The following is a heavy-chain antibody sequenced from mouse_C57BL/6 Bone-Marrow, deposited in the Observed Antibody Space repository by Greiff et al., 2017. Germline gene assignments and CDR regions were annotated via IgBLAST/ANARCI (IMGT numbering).Heavy chain of an antibody. CDR1: GFTFSDFY. Sequence: EVKLVESGGGLVQSGRSLRLSCATSGFTFSDFYMEWVRQAPGKGLEWIAASRNKANDYTTEYSASVKGRFIVSRDTSQSILYLRMNALRAEDTAIYYCARDAYYYYAMDYWGQGTSVTVSS. V-gene: IGHV7-1*01. CDR2: SRNKANDYTT. CDR3: ARDAYYYYAMDY. J-gene: IGHJ4*01. D-gene: IGHD1-1*01.